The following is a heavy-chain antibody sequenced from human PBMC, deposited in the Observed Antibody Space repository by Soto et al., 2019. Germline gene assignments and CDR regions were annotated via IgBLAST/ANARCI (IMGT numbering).Heavy chain of an antibody. CDR1: GFTFSSYA. J-gene: IGHJ3*02. CDR3: AKVVRGYSYGASYDAFDI. V-gene: IGHV3-23*01. CDR2: ISGSGGST. Sequence: GGSLRLSRAASGFTFSSYAMSWVRQAPGKGLEWVSAISGSGGSTYYADSVKGRFTISRDNSKNTLYLQMNSLRAEDTAVYYCAKVVRGYSYGASYDAFDIWGQGTMVTVSS. D-gene: IGHD5-18*01.